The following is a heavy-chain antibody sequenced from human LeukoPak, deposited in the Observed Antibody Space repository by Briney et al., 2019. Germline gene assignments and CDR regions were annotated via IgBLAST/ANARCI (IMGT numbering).Heavy chain of an antibody. CDR3: ARGWAVRGVISNWFDP. Sequence: SETLSLTCAVYGGSFSGYYWSWIRQPPGKGLEWIGEINHSGSTNYNPSLKSRVTISVDTSKNQFSLKLSSVTAADTAVYYCARGWAVRGVISNWFDPWGQGTLVTVSS. J-gene: IGHJ5*02. CDR2: INHSGST. D-gene: IGHD3-10*01. V-gene: IGHV4-34*01. CDR1: GGSFSGYY.